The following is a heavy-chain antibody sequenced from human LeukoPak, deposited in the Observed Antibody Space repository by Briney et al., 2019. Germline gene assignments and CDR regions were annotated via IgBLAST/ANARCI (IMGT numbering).Heavy chain of an antibody. CDR1: GYTFTGYY. CDR2: INPSGGST. J-gene: IGHJ6*02. D-gene: IGHD5-24*01. CDR3: ARDRWDGYNSYGMDV. Sequence: ASVKVSCKASGYTFTGYYMHWVRQAPGQGLEWMGIINPSGGSTSYAQKFQGRVTMTRDTSTSTVYMELSSLRSEDTAVYYCARDRWDGYNSYGMDVWGQGTTVTVSS. V-gene: IGHV1-46*01.